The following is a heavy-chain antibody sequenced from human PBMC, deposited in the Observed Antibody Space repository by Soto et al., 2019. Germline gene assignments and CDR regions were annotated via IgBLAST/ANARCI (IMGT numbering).Heavy chain of an antibody. D-gene: IGHD6-13*01. Sequence: QVQLQESGTGLVKPSQTLSLTCTVSGGSISSPDYYWSWIRQPPGKGLEWIGYMYYSGSTYYNPSLQSRLTISGDKSKNQVSLRLSSVTAADTAVYYCATDPISATGDHFDHWGQGNLVAVSS. CDR2: MYYSGST. J-gene: IGHJ4*02. V-gene: IGHV4-30-4*01. CDR1: GGSISSPDYY. CDR3: ATDPISATGDHFDH.